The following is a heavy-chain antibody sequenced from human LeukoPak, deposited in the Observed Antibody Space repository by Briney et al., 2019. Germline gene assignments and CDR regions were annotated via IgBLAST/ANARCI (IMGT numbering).Heavy chain of an antibody. D-gene: IGHD6-19*01. Sequence: SETLSLTCAVYGGSFSGYYWSWIRQPPGEGLEWIGEINHSGSTNYNPSLKSRVTISVDTSKNQFSLKLSSVTAADTAVYYCARWGGRSGGWYHSDYWGQGTLVTVSS. V-gene: IGHV4-34*01. CDR3: ARWGGRSGGWYHSDY. CDR1: GGSFSGYY. J-gene: IGHJ4*02. CDR2: INHSGST.